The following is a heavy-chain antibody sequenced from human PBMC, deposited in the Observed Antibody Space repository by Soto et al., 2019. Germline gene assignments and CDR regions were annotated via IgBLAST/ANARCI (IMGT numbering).Heavy chain of an antibody. D-gene: IGHD1-26*01. V-gene: IGHV4-4*02. CDR3: ARVYSGSYSDY. Sequence: SETLSLTCAVSGGSISSNNWWSWVRQPPGKGLEWIGEIFQSGSTYYRPSLKSRVTISVDKSKNQFSLKLTSVTAADTAVYYCARVYSGSYSDYWGQGTLVTVSS. CDR1: GGSISSNNW. J-gene: IGHJ4*02. CDR2: IFQSGST.